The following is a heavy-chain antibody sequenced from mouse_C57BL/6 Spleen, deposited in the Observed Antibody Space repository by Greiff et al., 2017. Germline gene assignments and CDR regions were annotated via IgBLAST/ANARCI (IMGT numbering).Heavy chain of an antibody. CDR2: IYPGSGST. CDR3: ARKGLYYAMDY. Sequence: QVQLQQPGAELVKPGASVKMSCKASGYTFTSYWITWVKQRPGQGLVWIGDIYPGSGSTNYNEKFKSKATLTVDTSSSTAYMQLSSLTSEDSAVYYCARKGLYYAMDYWGQGTSVTVSS. CDR1: GYTFTSYW. J-gene: IGHJ4*01. D-gene: IGHD3-3*01. V-gene: IGHV1-55*01.